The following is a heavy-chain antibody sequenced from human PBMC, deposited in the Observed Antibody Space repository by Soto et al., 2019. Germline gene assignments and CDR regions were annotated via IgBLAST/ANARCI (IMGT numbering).Heavy chain of an antibody. J-gene: IGHJ3*02. V-gene: IGHV4-59*01. CDR1: GGSISRYY. Sequence: SETLSLTCTVSGGSISRYYWSWIRQPPGKGLEWIGYIYYSGSTTYNPSLKSRVTISVATSKNQFSLKLSSVTAADTAVYYCARDGAGNALDIGGQGTMVTVSS. CDR3: ARDGAGNALDI. D-gene: IGHD3-10*01. CDR2: IYYSGST.